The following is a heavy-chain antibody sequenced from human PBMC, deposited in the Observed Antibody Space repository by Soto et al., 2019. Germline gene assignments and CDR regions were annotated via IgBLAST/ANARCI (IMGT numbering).Heavy chain of an antibody. D-gene: IGHD2-21*02. CDR2: IYPGDSDT. CDR3: ARGTEPLYYYYGMDV. J-gene: IGHJ6*04. Sequence: GESLKISCKGSGYSFTSYWIGWVRQMPGKGLEWMGIIYPGDSDTGYSPSFQGQVTISADKSISTAYLQWSSLKASDTAMYYCARGTEPLYYYYGMDVWGKGTTVTVSS. CDR1: GYSFTSYW. V-gene: IGHV5-51*01.